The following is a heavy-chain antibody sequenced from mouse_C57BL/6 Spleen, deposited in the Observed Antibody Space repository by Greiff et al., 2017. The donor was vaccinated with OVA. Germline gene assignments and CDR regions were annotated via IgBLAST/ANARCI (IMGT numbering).Heavy chain of an antibody. CDR3: AREGLTGHYAMDY. CDR1: GYSITSGYY. D-gene: IGHD4-1*01. CDR2: ISYDGSN. V-gene: IGHV3-6*01. J-gene: IGHJ4*01. Sequence: EVKLQESGPGLVKPSQSLSLTCSVTGYSITSGYYWNWIRQFPGNKLEWMGYISYDGSNNYNPSLKNRISITRDTSKNQFFLKLNSVTTEDTATYYCAREGLTGHYAMDYWGQGTSVTVSS.